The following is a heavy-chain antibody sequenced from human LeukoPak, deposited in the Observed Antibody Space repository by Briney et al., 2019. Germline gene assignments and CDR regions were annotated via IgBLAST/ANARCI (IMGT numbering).Heavy chain of an antibody. D-gene: IGHD4-17*01. V-gene: IGHV3-30-3*01. CDR1: GFTFSSYA. Sequence: GGSLRLSCAASGFTFSSYAMHWVRQAPGKGLEWVAVISYDGSNKYYADSVKGRFTISRDNSKNTLYLQMNSLRAEDTAVYYCARDPLNYGDYYFDYWGQGTLVTVSS. CDR2: ISYDGSNK. CDR3: ARDPLNYGDYYFDY. J-gene: IGHJ4*02.